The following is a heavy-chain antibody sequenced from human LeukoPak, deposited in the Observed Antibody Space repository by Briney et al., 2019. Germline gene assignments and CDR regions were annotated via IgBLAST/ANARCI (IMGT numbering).Heavy chain of an antibody. D-gene: IGHD6-13*01. Sequence: GGSLRLSCAASGFTVDSNYMSWVRQAPGKGLEWVSLIYTGGSTYYADSVRSRFTISRDNSKNTLYLQMNSLRPEDTAVYYCARGFGKAAANVFGGYTMDVWGQGTTVTVSS. J-gene: IGHJ6*02. CDR3: ARGFGKAAANVFGGYTMDV. V-gene: IGHV3-66*02. CDR2: IYTGGST. CDR1: GFTVDSNY.